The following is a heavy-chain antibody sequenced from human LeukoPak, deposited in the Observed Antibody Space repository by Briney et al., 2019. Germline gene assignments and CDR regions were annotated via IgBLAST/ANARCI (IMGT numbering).Heavy chain of an antibody. Sequence: GGSLRLSCAASGFTFSSYGMHWVRQAPGKGLEWVAVIWYDGSNKYYADSVKGRFTISRDNSKNTLYLQMNSLRAEDTAVYYCAQQVGYCSSGSCYFTYWGQGTLVTVSS. V-gene: IGHV3-33*01. CDR1: GFTFSSYG. J-gene: IGHJ1*01. CDR2: IWYDGSNK. CDR3: AQQVGYCSSGSCYFTY. D-gene: IGHD2-15*01.